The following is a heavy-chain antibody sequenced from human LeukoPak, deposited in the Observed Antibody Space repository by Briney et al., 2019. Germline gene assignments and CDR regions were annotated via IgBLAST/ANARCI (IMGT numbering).Heavy chain of an antibody. CDR1: GVSISSYY. J-gene: IGHJ6*02. CDR3: ARDMEVGQSGGSSWFYYYGMDV. D-gene: IGHD6-13*01. Sequence: SETLSLTCTVPGVSISSYYWSWLRQPPGKGLEGFGYLYYSGSTNYNPSLKSRVTISVDTSKNQFSLKLSSVTAADTAVYYCARDMEVGQSGGSSWFYYYGMDVWGQGTTVTVSS. V-gene: IGHV4-59*01. CDR2: LYYSGST.